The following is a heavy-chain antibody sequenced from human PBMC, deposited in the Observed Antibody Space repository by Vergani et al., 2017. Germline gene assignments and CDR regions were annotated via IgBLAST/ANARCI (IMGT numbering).Heavy chain of an antibody. CDR3: AKDGYDFWSGRVATYGMDV. CDR2: ISYDGSNK. V-gene: IGHV3-30*18. CDR1: GFTFSSYG. Sequence: QVQLVESGGGVVQPGRSLRLSCAASGFTFSSYGMHWVRQAPGKGLEWVAVISYDGSNKYYADSVKGRFTISRDNSKNTLYLQMNSLRAEDTAVYYCAKDGYDFWSGRVATYGMDVWGQGTTVTVSS. J-gene: IGHJ6*02. D-gene: IGHD3-3*01.